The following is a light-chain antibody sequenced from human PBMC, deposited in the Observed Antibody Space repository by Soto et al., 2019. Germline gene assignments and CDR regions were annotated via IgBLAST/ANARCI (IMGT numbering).Light chain of an antibody. CDR2: RSN. J-gene: IGLJ3*02. V-gene: IGLV1-44*01. Sequence: QSVLTQPPSASGTPSQRVTLSCSGSSSNVGGNPVNWYQQLPGTAPKLLVYRSNQRPSGVPDRFSGSKSGTSASLAISGLQSEDEAEYLCAAWDDSLNGWVFGGGTKLTVL. CDR1: SSNVGGNP. CDR3: AAWDDSLNGWV.